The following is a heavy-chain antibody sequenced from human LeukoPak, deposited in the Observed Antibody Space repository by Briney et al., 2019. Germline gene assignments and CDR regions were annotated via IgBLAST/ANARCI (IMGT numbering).Heavy chain of an antibody. J-gene: IGHJ5*02. V-gene: IGHV3-30*02. CDR2: IRYDGSNK. D-gene: IGHD2-2*01. Sequence: GGSLRLSCAASGFTFSSYGMHWVRQAPGKGLEWVAFIRYDGSNKYYADSVKGRFTISRDNSKNTLYLQMNSLRAEDTAVYYCAKKGSTSPLDPWGQGTLVTVSS. CDR3: AKKGSTSPLDP. CDR1: GFTFSSYG.